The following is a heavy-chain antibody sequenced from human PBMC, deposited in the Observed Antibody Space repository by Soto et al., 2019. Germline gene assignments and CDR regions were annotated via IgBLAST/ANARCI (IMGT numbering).Heavy chain of an antibody. CDR1: GFTFSSYW. D-gene: IGHD2-15*01. V-gene: IGHV3-7*01. J-gene: IGHJ6*02. CDR3: ARDSQIYCSGGSCYADYYYGMDV. CDR2: IKQDGSEK. Sequence: PGGSLRLSCAASGFTFSSYWMSWVRQAPGKGLEWVANIKQDGSEKYYVDSVKGRFTISRDNAKNSLYLQMNSLRAEDTAVYYCARDSQIYCSGGSCYADYYYGMDVWGQGTTVTVSS.